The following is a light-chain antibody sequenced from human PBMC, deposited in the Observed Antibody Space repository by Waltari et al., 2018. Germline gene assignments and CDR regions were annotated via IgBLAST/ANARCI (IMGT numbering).Light chain of an antibody. Sequence: QSALTQPPSASGSPGQSVTISCTGTSSDVGGYNYVPWYRQHPGKAPESMIFEVSKRPSGVPDRVSGSKSGNTASLTVSGLQAEDEADYYCSSYAGSNSFDVVFGGGTKLTVL. J-gene: IGLJ2*01. CDR2: EVS. CDR1: SSDVGGYNY. CDR3: SSYAGSNSFDVV. V-gene: IGLV2-8*01.